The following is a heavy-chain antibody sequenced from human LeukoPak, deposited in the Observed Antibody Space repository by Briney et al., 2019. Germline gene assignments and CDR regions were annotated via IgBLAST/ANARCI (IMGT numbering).Heavy chain of an antibody. Sequence: SQTLSLTCTVSGASLSSGSYYWSWIRQPAGKGLEWIGRIYPSGSTDYNPSLKSRVTISIDTSKNQFSLKQSSVTAADTAVYYCARERGLGRWQAYSHAFDIWGQGTMVTVSS. D-gene: IGHD4-23*01. J-gene: IGHJ3*02. CDR3: ARERGLGRWQAYSHAFDI. CDR2: IYPSGST. V-gene: IGHV4-61*02. CDR1: GASLSSGSYY.